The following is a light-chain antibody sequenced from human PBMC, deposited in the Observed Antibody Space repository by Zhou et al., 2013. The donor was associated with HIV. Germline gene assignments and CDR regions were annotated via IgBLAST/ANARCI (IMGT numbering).Light chain of an antibody. Sequence: EIVLTQSPGTLSLSPGERATLSCRASHSISSNLAWYQQKPGQAPRLLIYGASSRATGVPARFSGSGSGTDFTLTIARLEPEDFAVYYCQHYGSSPLFGQGTKVEIK. CDR2: GAS. J-gene: IGKJ1*01. CDR1: HSISSN. CDR3: QHYGSSPL. V-gene: IGKV3-20*01.